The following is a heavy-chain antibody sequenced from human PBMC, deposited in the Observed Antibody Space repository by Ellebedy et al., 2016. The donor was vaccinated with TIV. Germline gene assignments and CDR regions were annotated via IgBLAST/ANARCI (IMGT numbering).Heavy chain of an antibody. V-gene: IGHV3-53*01. Sequence: PGGSLRLSCAASGFSVSNNYMSWVRRAPGKGLEWVSVIKDDDTTYYADSVKGRFTISRDNSKNTLYLHLNSLRVEDTAVYYCVRISTPGSKWGQGTLVTVSS. CDR2: IKDDDTT. CDR1: GFSVSNNY. CDR3: VRISTPGSK. J-gene: IGHJ4*02. D-gene: IGHD3-10*01.